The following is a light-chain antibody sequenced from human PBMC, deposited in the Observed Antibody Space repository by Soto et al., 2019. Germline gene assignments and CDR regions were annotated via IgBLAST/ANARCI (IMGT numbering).Light chain of an antibody. J-gene: IGKJ4*01. V-gene: IGKV3-15*01. Sequence: VMTQSPTTLSVSPGERATLSCRASHSFGSNLAWYQQNPGQAPRLLIYGASTRATGGPARFSGSGSATQFTLTISSLQSEDFGFYYCQQYKQWPVAFGGGTKVEIK. CDR3: QQYKQWPVA. CDR2: GAS. CDR1: HSFGSN.